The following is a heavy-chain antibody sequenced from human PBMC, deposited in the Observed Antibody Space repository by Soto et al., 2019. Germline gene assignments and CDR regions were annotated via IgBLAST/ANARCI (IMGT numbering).Heavy chain of an antibody. CDR2: IFYDGFNE. D-gene: IGHD6-19*01. CDR3: VRGWGSGVHLSCLDL. Sequence: QVQLVESGGGVVQPGTSLRISCAASGFTFRQYGMHWVRQAPGKGLEWVAVIFYDGFNEYYADSVRGRFTVSRDNSGNRVYLQMNSLRVEDTAVYYFVRGWGSGVHLSCLDLWGQGTAVVVSS. V-gene: IGHV3-33*01. CDR1: GFTFRQYG. J-gene: IGHJ3*01.